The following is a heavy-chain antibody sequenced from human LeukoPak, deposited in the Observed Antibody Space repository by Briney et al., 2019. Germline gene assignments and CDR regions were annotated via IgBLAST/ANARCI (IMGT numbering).Heavy chain of an antibody. CDR1: GFTFSSYN. Sequence: GGSLRLSCAAYGFTFSSYNMDWVRQDPGKGLEWVSFIDSSSRYIYQADSVKGRFTISRDNAKSSVFLQMNSLRAEDTAVYYCARVGGHCTSTSCPPPDYWGQGTLVSVSS. CDR2: IDSSSRYI. D-gene: IGHD2-2*01. CDR3: ARVGGHCTSTSCPPPDY. J-gene: IGHJ4*02. V-gene: IGHV3-21*01.